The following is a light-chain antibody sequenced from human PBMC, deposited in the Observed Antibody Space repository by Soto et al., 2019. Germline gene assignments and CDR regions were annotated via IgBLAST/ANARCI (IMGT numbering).Light chain of an antibody. Sequence: QSALTQPASVSGSPGQSITISCTGTSSDVGGYNYVSWYQQHPGKAPKLMIYEVSNRPSGVSNRFSGSKSGNTASLTISGFQAEDEADSSSSTLVFGTGTKLTVL. CDR1: SSDVGGYNY. CDR3: STLV. J-gene: IGLJ1*01. V-gene: IGLV2-14*01. CDR2: EVS.